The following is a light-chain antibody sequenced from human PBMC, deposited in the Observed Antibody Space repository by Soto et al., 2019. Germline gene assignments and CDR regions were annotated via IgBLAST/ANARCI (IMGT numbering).Light chain of an antibody. J-gene: IGLJ2*01. Sequence: QSVLTQPASVSGSPGQSITISCTGTSSDVGGYNYVSWYQQHPGKAPKLMIYDVSNRPSGVSNHFSGSKSGNTASLTISGLQAEDEADYYFSSYTSSSTRDVVFGGGTKLTVL. CDR1: SSDVGGYNY. V-gene: IGLV2-14*01. CDR3: SSYTSSSTRDVV. CDR2: DVS.